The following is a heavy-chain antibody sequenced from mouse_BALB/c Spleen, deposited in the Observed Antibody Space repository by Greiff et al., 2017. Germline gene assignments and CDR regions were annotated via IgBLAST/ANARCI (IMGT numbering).Heavy chain of an antibody. CDR3: ARNYGNYGWYFDV. V-gene: IGHV1-14*01. D-gene: IGHD2-1*01. Sequence: VHVKPSGPELVKPAASVKMSCKASGYTFTSYVMHWVKQKPGQGLEWIGYINPYNDGTKYNEKFKGKATLTSDKSSSTAYMELSSLTSEDSAVYYCARNYGNYGWYFDVWGAGTTVTVSS. CDR2: INPYNDGT. J-gene: IGHJ1*01. CDR1: GYTFTSYV.